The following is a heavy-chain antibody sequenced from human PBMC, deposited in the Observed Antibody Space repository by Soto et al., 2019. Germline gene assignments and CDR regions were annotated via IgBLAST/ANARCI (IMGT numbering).Heavy chain of an antibody. CDR2: INSDASHT. CDR1: GFTFSTYW. Sequence: EVQLVESGGGLVQPGGSLRLSCAASGFTFSTYWMHWIRQVPGKGLEWVSRINSDASHTYYADSVKGRFTISRDNAKNTLHLEMNSLRAEDTAVYYCVRDLPKDYYYGMDVWGQGTTVTVSS. CDR3: VRDLPKDYYYGMDV. V-gene: IGHV3-74*01. J-gene: IGHJ6*02.